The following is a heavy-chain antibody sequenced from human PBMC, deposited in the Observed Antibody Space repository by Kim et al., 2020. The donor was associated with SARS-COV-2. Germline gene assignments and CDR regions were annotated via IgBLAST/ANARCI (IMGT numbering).Heavy chain of an antibody. J-gene: IGHJ6*02. CDR2: ISWDGGST. V-gene: IGHV3-43*01. CDR1: GFTFDDYT. Sequence: GGSLRLSCAASGFTFDDYTMHWVRQAPGKGLEWVSLISWDGGSTYYADSVKGRFTISRDNSKNSLYLQMNSLRTEDTALYYCAKALAAAAHYYYYYGMDVWGQGTTVTVSS. CDR3: AKALAAAAHYYYYYGMDV. D-gene: IGHD6-13*01.